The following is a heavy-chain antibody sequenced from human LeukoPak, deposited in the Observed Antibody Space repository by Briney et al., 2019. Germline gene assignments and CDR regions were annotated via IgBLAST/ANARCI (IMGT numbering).Heavy chain of an antibody. CDR1: GFTFSSYE. V-gene: IGHV3-48*03. J-gene: IGHJ4*02. Sequence: SGGSLRLSCAASGFTFSSYEMNWVRQAPGKGLEWVSYISRSGSTKYYADSVKGRFTISRDNAKNTLYLQMNSLRVEDTAVYYCSRGLMGSADFWGQGTLVTVSS. CDR3: SRGLMGSADF. D-gene: IGHD2-8*01. CDR2: ISRSGSTK.